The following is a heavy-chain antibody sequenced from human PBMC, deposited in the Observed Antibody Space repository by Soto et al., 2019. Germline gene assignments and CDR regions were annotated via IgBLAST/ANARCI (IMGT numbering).Heavy chain of an antibody. V-gene: IGHV3-48*03. J-gene: IGHJ6*02. CDR3: ARTSRIYYGMDV. CDR1: GFTFSSYE. Sequence: WGSLRLSCAASGFTFSSYEMNWVRQAPGKGLEWVSYISSSGSTIYYADSVKGRFTISRDNAKNSLYLQMNSLRAEDTAVYYCARTSRIYYGMDVWGQGTTVTVSS. CDR2: ISSSGSTI.